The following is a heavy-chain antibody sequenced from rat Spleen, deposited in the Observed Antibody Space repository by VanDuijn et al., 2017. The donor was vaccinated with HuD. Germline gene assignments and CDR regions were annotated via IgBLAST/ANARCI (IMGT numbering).Heavy chain of an antibody. V-gene: IGHV3-1*01. D-gene: IGHD1-2*01. J-gene: IGHJ1*01. CDR1: GYSITSNY. CDR2: ISYSGST. CDR3: ARQCYSSYIGYGYFDF. Sequence: EVQLQESGPGLVKPSQSLSLTCSVTGYSITSNYWGWIRKFPGNKMEWIGHISYSGSTSYNPSLKSRISITRDTSKNQFFLQLNSVTTEDTATYYCARQCYSSYIGYGYFDFWGPGTMVTVSS.